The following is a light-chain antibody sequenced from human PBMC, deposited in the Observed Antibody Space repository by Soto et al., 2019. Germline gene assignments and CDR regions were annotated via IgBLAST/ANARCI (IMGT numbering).Light chain of an antibody. CDR1: SSDVGGYNY. CDR2: DVS. CDR3: SSYTSTNTVV. V-gene: IGLV2-14*03. Sequence: QSVLTQPASVSGYPGQSITISCNGTSSDVGGYNYVSWYQQHPGKAPKLMIYDVSNRPSGVSNRFSGSKSCNTASLTISGLHAEDEAEYYCSSYTSTNTVVFGGGTKLTVL. J-gene: IGLJ2*01.